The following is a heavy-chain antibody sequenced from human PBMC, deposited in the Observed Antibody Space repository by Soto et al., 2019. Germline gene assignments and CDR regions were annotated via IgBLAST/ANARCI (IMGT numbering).Heavy chain of an antibody. CDR1: VYTFTGYG. J-gene: IGHJ5*02. CDR3: ARGQGYSGYGFDH. Sequence: XPVKVSCNASVYTFTGYGISWVRQAPGQGLEWMGWISAYNGNTNYAQKLQGRVTMTTDTATSTAYMELRSLRSDDTAVYYCARGQGYSGYGFDHSGQGNLVTVSS. V-gene: IGHV1-18*01. CDR2: ISAYNGNT. D-gene: IGHD5-12*01.